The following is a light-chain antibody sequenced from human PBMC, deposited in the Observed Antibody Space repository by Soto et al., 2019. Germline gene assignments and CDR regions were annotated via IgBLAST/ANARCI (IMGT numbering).Light chain of an antibody. Sequence: EIVLTQSPVTLSLSPGERVTLSCRASQSFRGLLAWYQQKPGQAPRLLIYGASSRATGIPDRFSGSGSGTDFTLTISRLEPEDFAVYYCQQYGSSRTFGQGTKVDIK. J-gene: IGKJ1*01. V-gene: IGKV3-20*01. CDR2: GAS. CDR1: QSFRGL. CDR3: QQYGSSRT.